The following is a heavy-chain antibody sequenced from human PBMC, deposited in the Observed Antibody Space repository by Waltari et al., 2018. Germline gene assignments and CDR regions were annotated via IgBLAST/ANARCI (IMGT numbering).Heavy chain of an antibody. CDR3: AREGVGVATNHY. V-gene: IGHV4-59*12. Sequence: QVQLQESGPGLVKPSETLSLTCTVSGGSISSYYWSWIRQPPGKGLEWIGYIYYSGSTYYNPSLKSRVTISVDTSKNQFSLKLSSVTAADTAVYYCAREGVGVATNHYWGQGTLVTVSS. CDR1: GGSISSYY. J-gene: IGHJ4*02. D-gene: IGHD5-12*01. CDR2: IYYSGST.